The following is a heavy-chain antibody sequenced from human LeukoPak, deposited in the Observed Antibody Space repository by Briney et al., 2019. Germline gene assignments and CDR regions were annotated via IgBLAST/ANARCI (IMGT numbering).Heavy chain of an antibody. Sequence: PGGSLRLSCAASGFTFSSYAMSWVRQAPGKGLEWVSSISGSGGSTYYADSVKGRFTISRDNSKNTLYLQMNGLRAEDTAVYYCAKDSIGALAEGNWFDPWGQGTLVTVSS. D-gene: IGHD6-19*01. V-gene: IGHV3-23*01. CDR3: AKDSIGALAEGNWFDP. CDR2: ISGSGGST. CDR1: GFTFSSYA. J-gene: IGHJ5*02.